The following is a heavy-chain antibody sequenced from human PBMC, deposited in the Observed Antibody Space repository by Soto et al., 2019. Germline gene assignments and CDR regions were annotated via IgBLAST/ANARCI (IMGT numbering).Heavy chain of an antibody. V-gene: IGHV2-70*01. CDR3: ARIPSSAWYDGRYFDY. D-gene: IGHD6-19*01. CDR1: GFSLSSGGLC. CDR2: IDWDDAK. J-gene: IGHJ4*02. Sequence: ESGPTLVNPTQTLTLTCAFSGFSLSSGGLCVGWIRQPPGKALEWLAIIDWDDAKYYSTSLKTRLTISKDTSKNQVVLTMTNMDPVDTATYYCARIPSSAWYDGRYFDYWGPGALVTVSS.